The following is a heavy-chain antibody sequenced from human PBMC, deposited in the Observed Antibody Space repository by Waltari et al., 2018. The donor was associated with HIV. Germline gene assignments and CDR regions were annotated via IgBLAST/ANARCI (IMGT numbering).Heavy chain of an antibody. V-gene: IGHV3-9*01. D-gene: IGHD6-13*01. CDR2: ISWNSGNT. Sequence: EVQLVESGGGLVQPGRSLRLSCAASGLTFEDYDMHWVRQVPGKGLEWVSCISWNSGNTGYGDSVKGRFIISRDNAKNSLYLQMDSLRVEDTALYYCAKDKAASGYYFGMDVWGQGTTVTVSS. CDR3: AKDKAASGYYFGMDV. CDR1: GLTFEDYD. J-gene: IGHJ6*02.